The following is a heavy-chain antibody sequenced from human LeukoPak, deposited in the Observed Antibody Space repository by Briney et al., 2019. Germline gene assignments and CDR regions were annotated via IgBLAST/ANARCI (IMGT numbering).Heavy chain of an antibody. CDR1: GFTLSEYW. Sequence: GRTLRLSCVVSGFTLSEYWMNWVRQPPGKGLEWLANMKEDGGQRHYVDTVKGRFTISRDNAKNQLFLEMNNLRGEGTAVYYCVRGDGGDWGQGTLVTVSS. J-gene: IGHJ4*02. V-gene: IGHV3-7*01. CDR2: MKEDGGQR. CDR3: VRGDGGD. D-gene: IGHD2-21*01.